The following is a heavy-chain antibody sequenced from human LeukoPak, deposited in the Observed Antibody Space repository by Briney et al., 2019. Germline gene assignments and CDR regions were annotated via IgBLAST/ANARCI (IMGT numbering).Heavy chain of an antibody. CDR3: TTDQFIYYDSSGYYYKTEYFQH. D-gene: IGHD3-22*01. Sequence: GGSLRLSCTASGFTFSNAWMSWVRQAPGKGLEWVGRIKSKTDGGTTDYAAPVKGRFTISRDDSKNTLYLQMNSLKTEDTAVYYCTTDQFIYYDSSGYYYKTEYFQHWGQGTLVTVSS. V-gene: IGHV3-15*01. CDR1: GFTFSNAW. CDR2: IKSKTDGGTT. J-gene: IGHJ1*01.